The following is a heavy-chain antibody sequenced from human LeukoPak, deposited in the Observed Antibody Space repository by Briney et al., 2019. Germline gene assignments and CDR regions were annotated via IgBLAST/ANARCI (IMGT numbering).Heavy chain of an antibody. CDR2: ISAYNGNT. Sequence: EASVKVSCKASGYTFTSYGISWVRQAPGQGLEWMGWISAYNGNTHYARKLQGRVTMTTDTSTSAVYMELRSLRSDDTAVYYCARGSPPRRNYDSRGYYSYYFDYWGQGTLVTVSS. CDR1: GYTFTSYG. J-gene: IGHJ4*02. D-gene: IGHD3-22*01. V-gene: IGHV1-18*01. CDR3: ARGSPPRRNYDSRGYYSYYFDY.